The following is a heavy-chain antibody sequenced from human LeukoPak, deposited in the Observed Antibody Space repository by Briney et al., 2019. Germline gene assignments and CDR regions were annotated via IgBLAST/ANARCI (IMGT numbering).Heavy chain of an antibody. D-gene: IGHD3-10*01. CDR3: ARSRTGSGFLFDY. J-gene: IGHJ4*02. CDR2: INPSDGT. V-gene: IGHV1-2*02. CDR1: GYTFSGHY. Sequence: ASVKVSFKASGYTFSGHYMHWLRQAPGQGLEWMGWINPSDGTKYAQKFQGRVTMTRDTSISTAYMELSRLRSDDTAVYYCARSRTGSGFLFDYWGQGTLVTVSS.